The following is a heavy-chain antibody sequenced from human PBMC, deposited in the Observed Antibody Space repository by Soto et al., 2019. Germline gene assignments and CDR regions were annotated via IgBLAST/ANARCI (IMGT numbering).Heavy chain of an antibody. CDR1: GFTFSSYA. Sequence: EVQLLESGGGLVQPGGSLRLSCAASGFTFSSYAMSWVRQAPGKGLEWVSAISGSGGSTYYADSVKGRFTISRDNSQNPLYLEMNSLRAEDTAVYYCAKGRAAGISGWFDPWGQGTLVTVSS. D-gene: IGHD6-13*01. J-gene: IGHJ5*02. CDR3: AKGRAAGISGWFDP. CDR2: ISGSGGST. V-gene: IGHV3-23*01.